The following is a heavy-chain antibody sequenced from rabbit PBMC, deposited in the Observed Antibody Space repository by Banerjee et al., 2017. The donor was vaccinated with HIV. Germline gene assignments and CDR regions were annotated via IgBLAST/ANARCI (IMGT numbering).Heavy chain of an antibody. CDR2: INSGSSGST. CDR3: ARDLAGVIGWNFDL. D-gene: IGHD4-1*01. V-gene: IGHV1S45*01. Sequence: QEQLVESGGGLVQPEGSLTLTCTASGFSFSSSYWICWVRQAPGKGLEWIGCINSGSSGSTYYASWAKGRFSISRSTSLNTVTLQLTSLTAADTATYFCARDLAGVIGWNFDLWGQGTL. CDR1: GFSFSSSYW. J-gene: IGHJ4*01.